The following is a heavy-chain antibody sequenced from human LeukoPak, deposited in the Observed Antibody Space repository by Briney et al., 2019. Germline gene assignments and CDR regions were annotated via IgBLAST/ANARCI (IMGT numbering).Heavy chain of an antibody. CDR1: GFTFTNAW. D-gene: IGHD5-18*01. Sequence: GGSLRLSCAASGFTFTNAWMSWVRQSPGKGPEWIGRIKRKSDAGTTDYAAPVKDRFTISRDDSKSTVYLQMSSLKIEDTAVYFCAHRDTAMVRVDYWGQGTLVTVSS. J-gene: IGHJ4*02. V-gene: IGHV3-15*01. CDR2: IKRKSDAGTT. CDR3: AHRDTAMVRVDY.